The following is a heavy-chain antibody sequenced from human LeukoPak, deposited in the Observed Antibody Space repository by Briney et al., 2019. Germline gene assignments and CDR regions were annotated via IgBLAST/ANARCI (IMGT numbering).Heavy chain of an antibody. Sequence: PSETLSLTCTVSGGSISSYYWSWIRQPAGKGLEWIGRIYTSGSTNYNPSLKSRVTMSVDTSKNQFSLKLSSVTAADTAVYYCARAIPGVWQLVSENWFDPWGQGTLVTVSS. D-gene: IGHD6-6*01. V-gene: IGHV4-4*07. CDR1: GGSISSYY. CDR2: IYTSGST. J-gene: IGHJ5*02. CDR3: ARAIPGVWQLVSENWFDP.